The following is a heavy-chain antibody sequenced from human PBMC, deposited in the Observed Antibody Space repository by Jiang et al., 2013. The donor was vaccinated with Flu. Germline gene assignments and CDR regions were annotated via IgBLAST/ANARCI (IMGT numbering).Heavy chain of an antibody. J-gene: IGHJ6*02. Sequence: GAEVKRPGASVKVSCKASGYTFTSYYMHWVRQAPGQGLEWMGIINPSGGSTSYAQKFQGRVTMTRDTSTSTVYMELSSLRSEDTAVYYCARDGVLMVYAFNYYYGMDVWGQGTTVTVSS. V-gene: IGHV1-46*01. CDR1: GYTFTSYY. CDR3: ARDGVLMVYAFNYYYGMDV. D-gene: IGHD2-8*01. CDR2: INPSGGST.